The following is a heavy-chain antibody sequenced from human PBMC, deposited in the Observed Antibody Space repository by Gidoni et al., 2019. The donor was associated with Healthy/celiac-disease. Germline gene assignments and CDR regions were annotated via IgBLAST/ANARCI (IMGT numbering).Heavy chain of an antibody. CDR3: ARVLRESPKHYYYYYGMDV. Sequence: QVQLVQSGAEVKKPGASVKVSCKASGYTFTSYGISWVRQDPGQGLEWMGWISAYNGNTNYAQKLQGRVTMTTDTSTSTAYTELRSLRSDDTAVYYCARVLRESPKHYYYYYGMDVWGQGTTVTVSS. J-gene: IGHJ6*02. V-gene: IGHV1-18*01. CDR2: ISAYNGNT. CDR1: GYTFTSYG. D-gene: IGHD3-16*01.